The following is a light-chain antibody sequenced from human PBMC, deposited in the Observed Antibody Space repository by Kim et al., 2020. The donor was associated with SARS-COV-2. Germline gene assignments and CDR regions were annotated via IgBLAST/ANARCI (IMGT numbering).Light chain of an antibody. V-gene: IGKV1-39*01. CDR1: QSISSY. Sequence: DIQMTQSPSSLSASVGDRVTITCRASQSISSYLNWYQQKPGKAPKLLIYAASSLQSGVPSRFSGSGSGTDFTLTISSLQPEDFATYYGQQSYSTPCTFDGGTKMGIK. CDR3: QQSYSTPCT. CDR2: AAS. J-gene: IGKJ4*01.